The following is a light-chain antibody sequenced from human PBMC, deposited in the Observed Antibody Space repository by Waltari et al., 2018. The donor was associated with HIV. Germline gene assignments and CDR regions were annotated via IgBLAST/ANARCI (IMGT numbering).Light chain of an antibody. CDR1: QRVSSN. Sequence: EIVMTQSPATLSVSPGEKVTLSCRASQRVSSNLAWYQQKPGQAPGLLIYGASTRAAGIPARFSGSGAGREFTLSISSLQSEDFAVYYCQQYHNWPRTFGQGTKVEI. J-gene: IGKJ1*01. CDR3: QQYHNWPRT. CDR2: GAS. V-gene: IGKV3-15*01.